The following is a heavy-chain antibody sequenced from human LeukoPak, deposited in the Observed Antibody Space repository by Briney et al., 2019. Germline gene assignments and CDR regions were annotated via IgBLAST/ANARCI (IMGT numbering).Heavy chain of an antibody. CDR2: IYYSGST. D-gene: IGHD2-2*01. Sequence: SETLSLTCTVSGGSISSSSYYWGWIRQPPGKGLEWIGSIYYSGSTYYNPSLKSRVTISVDTSKNQFSLKLSSVTAADTAVYYCARRHGSWRYCSSTSCLDAFDIWGQGTMVTVSS. J-gene: IGHJ3*02. V-gene: IGHV4-39*01. CDR1: GGSISSSSYY. CDR3: ARRHGSWRYCSSTSCLDAFDI.